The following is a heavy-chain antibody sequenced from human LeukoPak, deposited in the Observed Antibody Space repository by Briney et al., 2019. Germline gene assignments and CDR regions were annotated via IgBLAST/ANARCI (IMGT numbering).Heavy chain of an antibody. Sequence: SETLSLTCTVSGGSISSSSYCWGWIRQPPGKGLEWIGSIYYSGSTYYNPSLKSRVTISVDTSKNQFSLKLSSVTAADTAVYYCARVYEGLWFGELLQYFDYWGQGTLVTVSS. CDR2: IYYSGST. D-gene: IGHD3-10*01. CDR3: ARVYEGLWFGELLQYFDY. J-gene: IGHJ4*02. CDR1: GGSISSSSYC. V-gene: IGHV4-39*01.